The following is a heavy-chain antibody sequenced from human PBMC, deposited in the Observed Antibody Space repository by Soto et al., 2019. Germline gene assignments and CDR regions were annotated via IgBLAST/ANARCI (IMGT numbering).Heavy chain of an antibody. V-gene: IGHV3-23*01. D-gene: IGHD5-18*01. Sequence: GGSLRLSCAASGFTFSSYAMSWVRQAPGKGLEWVSAISGSGGSTYYADSVKGRFTISRDNSKNTLYLQMNSLRAEDTAVYYCAKNPHWSASRGYSYGYPDYWGQGTLVTVSS. J-gene: IGHJ4*02. CDR1: GFTFSSYA. CDR3: AKNPHWSASRGYSYGYPDY. CDR2: ISGSGGST.